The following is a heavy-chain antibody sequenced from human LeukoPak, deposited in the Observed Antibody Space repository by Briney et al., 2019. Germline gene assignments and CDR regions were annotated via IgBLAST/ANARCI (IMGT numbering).Heavy chain of an antibody. J-gene: IGHJ3*02. D-gene: IGHD2-2*01. CDR2: FDPEDGET. CDR1: GYTLTELS. Sequence: GASVKVSCKVSGYTLTELSMHWVRQAPGKGLEWMGGFDPEDGETIYAQKFQGRVTITADKSTSTAYMELSSLRSEDTAVYYCAASPDAFDIWGQGTMVTVSS. V-gene: IGHV1-24*01. CDR3: AASPDAFDI.